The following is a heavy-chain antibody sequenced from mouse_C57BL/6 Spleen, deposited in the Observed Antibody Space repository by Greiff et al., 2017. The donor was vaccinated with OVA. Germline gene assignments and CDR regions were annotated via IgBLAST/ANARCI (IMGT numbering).Heavy chain of an antibody. Sequence: DVMLVESGGGLVKPGGSLKLSCAASGFTFSDYGMHWVRQAPEKGLEWVAYISSGSSTIYYADTVKGRFTISRDNAKNTLFLQMTSLRSEDTAMYYCARPHYYGSSYSYAMDYWGQGTSVTVSS. J-gene: IGHJ4*01. CDR3: ARPHYYGSSYSYAMDY. V-gene: IGHV5-17*01. CDR1: GFTFSDYG. D-gene: IGHD1-1*01. CDR2: ISSGSSTI.